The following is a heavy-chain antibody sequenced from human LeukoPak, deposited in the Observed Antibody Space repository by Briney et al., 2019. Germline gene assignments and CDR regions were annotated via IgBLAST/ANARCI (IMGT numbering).Heavy chain of an antibody. D-gene: IGHD1-14*01. Sequence: PGGSLRLSCAASGFTVSSNYMSWVRQAPGKGLEWVSVIYSGGSTYYADSVKGRFTISRDNSKNTLYLQMNSLRAEDTAVYYCARLRKPAHFDYWGQGTLVTVSS. J-gene: IGHJ4*02. CDR1: GFTVSSNY. CDR2: IYSGGST. V-gene: IGHV3-53*01. CDR3: ARLRKPAHFDY.